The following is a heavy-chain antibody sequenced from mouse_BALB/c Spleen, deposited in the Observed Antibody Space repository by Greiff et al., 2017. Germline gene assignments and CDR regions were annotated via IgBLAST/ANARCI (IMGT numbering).Heavy chain of an antibody. D-gene: IGHD1-1*01. CDR1: GFTFSSFG. J-gene: IGHJ4*01. CDR2: ISSGSSTI. Sequence: EVQLVESGGGLVQPGGSRKLSCAASGFTFSSFGMHWVRQAPEKGLEWVAYISSGSSTIYYADTVKGRFTISRDNPKNTLFLQMTSLRSEDTAMYYCARDGSSSYYAMDYWGQGTSVTVSS. CDR3: ARDGSSSYYAMDY. V-gene: IGHV5-17*02.